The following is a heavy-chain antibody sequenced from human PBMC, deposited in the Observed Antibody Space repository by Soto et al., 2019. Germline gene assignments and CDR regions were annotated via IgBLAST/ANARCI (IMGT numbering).Heavy chain of an antibody. D-gene: IGHD6-13*01. CDR3: ARDQGVAAAGITWFDP. V-gene: IGHV4-4*07. CDR1: GASMNSYH. Sequence: SETLSLTCTVSGASMNSYHWSWIRQPAGKGLEWIGHIHSSGSTNYNPSLKSRVTMSVDTSKNQFSLRLMSLTAADTAVYYCARDQGVAAAGITWFDPWGQGSMVTISS. J-gene: IGHJ5*02. CDR2: IHSSGST.